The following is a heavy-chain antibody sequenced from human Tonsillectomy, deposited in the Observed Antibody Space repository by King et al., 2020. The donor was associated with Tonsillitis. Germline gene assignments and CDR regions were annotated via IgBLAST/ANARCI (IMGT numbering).Heavy chain of an antibody. CDR2: ISSSGSYT. Sequence: VQLVESGGGLVKPGGSLRLSCAASGFTFSDYYMSWVRQAPGKGLEWVSYISSSGSYTVYADSVKGRLTISRDNAKNSLYLQMNSLRAEDTDVYYCARPLFGEQWLVPFDYWGQGTLVTVSS. CDR1: GFTFSDYY. J-gene: IGHJ4*02. V-gene: IGHV3-11*06. CDR3: ARPLFGEQWLVPFDY. D-gene: IGHD6-19*01.